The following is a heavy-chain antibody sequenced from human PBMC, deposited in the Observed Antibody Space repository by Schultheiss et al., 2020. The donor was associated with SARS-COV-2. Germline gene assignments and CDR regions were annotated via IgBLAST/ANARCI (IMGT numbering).Heavy chain of an antibody. CDR2: INHSGST. Sequence: GSLRLSCAVYGGSFSGYYWSWIRQPPGKGLEWIGEINHSGSTNYNPSLKSRVTISVDTSKNQFSLKLSSVTAADTAVYYCARSVRNWNYVGYFDYWGQGTLVTVSS. J-gene: IGHJ4*02. CDR1: GGSFSGYY. V-gene: IGHV4-34*01. D-gene: IGHD1-7*01. CDR3: ARSVRNWNYVGYFDY.